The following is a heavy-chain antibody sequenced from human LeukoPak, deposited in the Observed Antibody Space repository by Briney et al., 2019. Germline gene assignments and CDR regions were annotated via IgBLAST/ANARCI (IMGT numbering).Heavy chain of an antibody. V-gene: IGHV3-15*01. J-gene: IGHJ4*02. CDR2: IKSKTDGGTT. CDR3: TTDQDDHFDWFI. D-gene: IGHD3-9*01. Sequence: GGSLRLSCAASGFTFTNAWMSWVRQAPRKGREWVGRIKSKTDGGTTDYAAPVKGRFTISRDDSKNTLYLQMNRLKTEDTAVYYCTTDQDDHFDWFIWGQGTLVTVSS. CDR1: GFTFTNAW.